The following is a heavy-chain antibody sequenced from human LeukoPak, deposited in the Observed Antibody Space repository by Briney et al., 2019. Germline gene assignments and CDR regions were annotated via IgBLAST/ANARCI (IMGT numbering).Heavy chain of an antibody. CDR1: GYTFTKYG. D-gene: IGHD1-26*01. CDR3: ARKIVGVFSYDY. CDR2: INTNSCNT. V-gene: IGHV1-18*01. J-gene: IGHJ4*02. Sequence: GASVKVSCKASGYTFTKYGITWVRPAPGQGVACLGWINTNSCNTYYAQKLQDRVTMTTDTSTSTAYMELRSLRSDDTAVYYCARKIVGVFSYDYWGQGALVTVS.